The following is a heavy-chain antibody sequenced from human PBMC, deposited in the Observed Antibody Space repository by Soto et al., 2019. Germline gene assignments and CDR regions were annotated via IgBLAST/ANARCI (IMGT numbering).Heavy chain of an antibody. CDR3: AKDIFSLVATIRGPFDY. CDR1: GFTFDDYA. D-gene: IGHD5-12*01. J-gene: IGHJ4*02. CDR2: ISWNSGSI. V-gene: IGHV3-9*01. Sequence: GGSLRLSCAASGFTFDDYAMHWVRQAPGKGLEWVSGISWNSGSIGYADSVKGRFTISRDNAKYSLYLQMNSLRAEDTALYYCAKDIFSLVATIRGPFDYWGQGTLVTVSS.